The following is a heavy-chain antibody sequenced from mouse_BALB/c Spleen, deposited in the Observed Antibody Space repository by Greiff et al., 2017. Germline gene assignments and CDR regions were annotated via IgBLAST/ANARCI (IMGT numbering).Heavy chain of an antibody. V-gene: IGHV5-6*01. D-gene: IGHD2-1*01. Sequence: EVNVVESGGDLVKPGGSLKLSCAASGFTFSSYGMSWVRQTPDKRLEWVATISSGGSYTYYPDSVKGRFTISRDNAKNTLYLQMSSLKSEDTAMYYCARDGNYGAMDYWGQGTSVTVSS. CDR3: ARDGNYGAMDY. J-gene: IGHJ4*01. CDR2: ISSGGSYT. CDR1: GFTFSSYG.